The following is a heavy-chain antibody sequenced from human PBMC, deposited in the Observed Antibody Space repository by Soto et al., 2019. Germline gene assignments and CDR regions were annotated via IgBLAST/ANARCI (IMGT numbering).Heavy chain of an antibody. V-gene: IGHV4-31*03. CDR3: ARASVCLTVTYYYYGMDV. CDR2: IYYSGST. CDR1: GGSISSGGYY. Sequence: PSETLSLTCTVSGGSISSGGYYWSLIRQHPGKGLEWIGYIYYSGSTYYNPSLKSRVTISVDTSKNQFSLKLSSVTAADTAVYYCARASVCLTVTYYYYGMDVWCQGTTVTVSS. J-gene: IGHJ6*02. D-gene: IGHD3-9*01.